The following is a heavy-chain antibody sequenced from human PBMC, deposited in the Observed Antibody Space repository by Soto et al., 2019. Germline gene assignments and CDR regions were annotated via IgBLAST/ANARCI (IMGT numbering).Heavy chain of an antibody. CDR1: GFTFDDYG. Sequence: GSLRLSCAASGFTFDDYGMSWVRQAPGKGLEWVSGINWNGGSTGYADSVKGRFTISRDNAKNSLYLQMNSLRAEDTALYYCARTGYCSTTSCPNYYYYYGMDVWGQGTTVTVSS. V-gene: IGHV3-20*04. CDR3: ARTGYCSTTSCPNYYYYYGMDV. J-gene: IGHJ6*02. CDR2: INWNGGST. D-gene: IGHD2-2*01.